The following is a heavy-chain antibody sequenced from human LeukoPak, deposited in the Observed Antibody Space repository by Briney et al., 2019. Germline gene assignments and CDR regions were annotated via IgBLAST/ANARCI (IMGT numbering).Heavy chain of an antibody. J-gene: IGHJ3*02. CDR1: GFTVSSNY. D-gene: IGHD3-22*01. V-gene: IGHV3-53*01. CDR3: AREGDYYDSSGPNDAFDI. CDR2: IYSGGST. Sequence: GGSLRLSCAASGFTVSSNYMSWVRQAPGKGLEWVSVIYSGGSTYYADSVKGRFTISRDNSKNTLYLQMNSLRAEDTAVYYCAREGDYYDSSGPNDAFDIWGQGTMVTVSS.